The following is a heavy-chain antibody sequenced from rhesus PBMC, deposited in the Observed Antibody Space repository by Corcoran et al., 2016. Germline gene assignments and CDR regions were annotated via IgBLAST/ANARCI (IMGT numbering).Heavy chain of an antibody. CDR2: IYWEDDK. D-gene: IGHD5-30*01. CDR3: ARVGWIQWEFDY. CDR1: GFYPSTSGMG. V-gene: IGHV2S1*01. J-gene: IGHJ4*01. Sequence: QVTLKESGPALVKPTQTLTLTCTFSGFYPSTSGMGVGWIRQPPGKAQELLASIYWEDDKYYSTSLKSRLTISKDTSKNQVVLTMTNMDPVDTATYYCARVGWIQWEFDYWGQGVLVTVSS.